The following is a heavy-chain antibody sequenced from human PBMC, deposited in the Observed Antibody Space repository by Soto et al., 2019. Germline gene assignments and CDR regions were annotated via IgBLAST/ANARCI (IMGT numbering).Heavy chain of an antibody. CDR2: ISWNSGSK. V-gene: IGHV3-9*01. CDR3: ARIEGDVGSAYYWNYGLEV. J-gene: IGHJ6*02. Sequence: GGSLRLSCAASGFTFDDYAMHWVRQVPGKGLEWVSGISWNSGSKAYADSVKGRFTISRDNAKNSLFLQMNSLRPEDTALYFCARIEGDVGSAYYWNYGLEVWGQGTTVRVSS. CDR1: GFTFDDYA. D-gene: IGHD3-3*01.